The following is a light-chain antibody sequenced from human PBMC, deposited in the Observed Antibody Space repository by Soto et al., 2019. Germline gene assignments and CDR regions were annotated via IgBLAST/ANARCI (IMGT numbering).Light chain of an antibody. Sequence: QSVVTQPASVSGSPGQSITISCTGTSSDVGGYEYVSWYQQHPGKAPKLMIYEVRDRPSGVSSRFSGSKSGNTASLTISGLQAEDEADYYCSSYRGGSTYVFGTGTKVTVL. CDR2: EVR. CDR1: SSDVGGYEY. J-gene: IGLJ1*01. CDR3: SSYRGGSTYV. V-gene: IGLV2-14*01.